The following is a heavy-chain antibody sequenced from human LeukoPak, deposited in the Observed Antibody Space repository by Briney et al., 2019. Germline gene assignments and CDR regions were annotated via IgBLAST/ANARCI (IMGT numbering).Heavy chain of an antibody. CDR3: AREKRYHDY. CDR1: GGSISSSSYY. CDR2: IYHSGST. J-gene: IGHJ4*02. Sequence: PSETLSLTCTVSGGSISSSSYYWGWIRQPPGKGLEWIGSIYHSGSTYYNPSLKSRVTISVDTSKNQFSLKLSSVTAADTAVYYCAREKRYHDYWGQGTLVTVSS. V-gene: IGHV4-39*07. D-gene: IGHD3-9*01.